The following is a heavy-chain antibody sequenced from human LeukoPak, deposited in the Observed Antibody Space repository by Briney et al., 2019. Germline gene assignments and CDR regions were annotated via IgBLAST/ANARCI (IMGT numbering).Heavy chain of an antibody. CDR1: GYIFTNCD. CDR2: ISPYNGDT. CDR3: TRATGGLSDY. J-gene: IGHJ4*02. Sequence: ASVKVSCKTSGYIFTNCDINWVRQAPGQGLEWMRWISPYNGDTKYAQKFQDRVTMSTDTSTSTTYMELRSLRSDDTAVYYCTRATGGLSDYWGQGTLVTVSS. D-gene: IGHD1-1*01. V-gene: IGHV1-18*04.